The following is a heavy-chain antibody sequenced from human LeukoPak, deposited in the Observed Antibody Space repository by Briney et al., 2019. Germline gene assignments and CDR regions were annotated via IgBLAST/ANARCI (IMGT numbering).Heavy chain of an antibody. D-gene: IGHD3-3*01. J-gene: IGHJ4*02. V-gene: IGHV1-2*02. CDR3: ARHSDFWSGYWLDY. CDR1: GYTFTGYY. CDR2: INPNSGGT. Sequence: ASVKVSCKASGYTFTGYYMHWVRQAPGQGLEWMGWINPNSGGTNYAQKFQGRVTMTRDTSISTAYMELSRLRSDDTAVYYCARHSDFWSGYWLDYWGQGTLVTVSS.